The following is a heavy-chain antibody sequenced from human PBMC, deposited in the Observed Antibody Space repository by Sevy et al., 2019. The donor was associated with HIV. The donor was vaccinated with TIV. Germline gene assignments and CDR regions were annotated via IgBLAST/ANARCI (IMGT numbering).Heavy chain of an antibody. J-gene: IGHJ4*02. Sequence: GGSLRLSCAASGFDFFNAWMTWVRQAPGKGLEWVGHIKSITDGGAADYAAPVKGRFTISRHDSKNTLYLHMNSLKAEDTAVYYCSTDDLISYWGRGTLVTVSS. CDR2: IKSITDGGAA. V-gene: IGHV3-15*01. CDR3: STDDLISY. CDR1: GFDFFNAW.